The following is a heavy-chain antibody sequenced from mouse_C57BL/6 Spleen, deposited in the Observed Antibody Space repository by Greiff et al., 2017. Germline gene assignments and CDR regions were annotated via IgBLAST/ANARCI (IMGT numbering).Heavy chain of an antibody. CDR1: GYTFTSYW. CDR2: IDPSDSET. Sequence: QVQLQQPGAELVRPGSSVKMSCKASGYTFTSYWMHWVKQRPIQGLEWIGNIDPSDSETHYNQKFKDKATLTVDKSSSTAYMQLSSLTSEDSAVXYCARWRGSGGLKDSSGLLDYWGQGTTLTVSS. CDR3: ARWRGSGGLKDSSGLLDY. V-gene: IGHV1-52*01. J-gene: IGHJ4*01. D-gene: IGHD3-2*02.